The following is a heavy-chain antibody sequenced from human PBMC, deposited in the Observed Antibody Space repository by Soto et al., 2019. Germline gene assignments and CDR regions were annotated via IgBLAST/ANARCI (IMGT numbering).Heavy chain of an antibody. J-gene: IGHJ4*02. CDR3: AKDRGSSSSDFDY. Sequence: LSLTCTVSGGSISSYYWSWIRQPPGKGLEWISYMDSGGGSIGYADSVKGRFTISRDNAKNSLYLQMNSLRAEDTALYYCAKDRGSSSSDFDYWGQGTLVTVSS. V-gene: IGHV3-11*01. CDR1: GGSISSYY. D-gene: IGHD6-6*01. CDR2: MDSGGGSI.